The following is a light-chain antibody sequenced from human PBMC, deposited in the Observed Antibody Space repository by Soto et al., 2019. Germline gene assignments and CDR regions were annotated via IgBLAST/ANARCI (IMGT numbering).Light chain of an antibody. Sequence: DIQMTQSPSALSASVGDRVTITCRASQSISSWLAWYQQKPGKAPRLLIYDASYLERGVPSRFSGSGSGTEVTLTISDLQPDDLATYYCQQYNNFWTFGPGTMVEI. CDR1: QSISSW. J-gene: IGKJ1*01. V-gene: IGKV1-5*01. CDR3: QQYNNFWT. CDR2: DAS.